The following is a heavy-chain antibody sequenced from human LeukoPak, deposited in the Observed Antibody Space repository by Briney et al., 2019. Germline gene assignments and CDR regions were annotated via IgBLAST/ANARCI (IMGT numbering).Heavy chain of an antibody. V-gene: IGHV7-4-1*02. Sequence: ASVKVYCKDSGYTFTSYAMNWVRQAPGHGLEGMEWINTNTGNPTYAQGFTGRFVFSLDTSVSTAYLQISSLKAEDTAVYYCARGGIAAAGNLRLTYGMDVWGQGTTVTVFS. CDR3: ARGGIAAAGNLRLTYGMDV. J-gene: IGHJ6*02. D-gene: IGHD6-13*01. CDR1: GYTFTSYA. CDR2: INTNTGNP.